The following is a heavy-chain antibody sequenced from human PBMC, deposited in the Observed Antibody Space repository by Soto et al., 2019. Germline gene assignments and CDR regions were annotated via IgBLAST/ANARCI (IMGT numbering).Heavy chain of an antibody. J-gene: IGHJ6*02. CDR1: GYTFTGYY. Sequence: GASVKVSCKASGYTFTGYYMHWVRQAPGQGLEWMGWINPNSGGTNYAQKFQGWVTMTRDTSISTAYMELSRLRSDDTAVYYCARASKGYYDILTGYYMPYYYYYGMDVWGQGTTVTVS. D-gene: IGHD3-9*01. CDR2: INPNSGGT. CDR3: ARASKGYYDILTGYYMPYYYYYGMDV. V-gene: IGHV1-2*04.